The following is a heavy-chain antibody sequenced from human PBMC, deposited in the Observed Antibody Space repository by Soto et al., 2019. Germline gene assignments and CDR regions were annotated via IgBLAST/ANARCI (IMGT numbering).Heavy chain of an antibody. CDR1: GFTFSSYA. J-gene: IGHJ6*02. Sequence: EVQLLESGGGLVQPGGSLRLSCAASGFTFSSYAMSWVRQAPGKGLEWVSAISGSGGSTYYADSVKGRFTISRDNSKNTLYLQMTSLRAEDTAVYYCAKDRGGLQSYYYYGMDVWGQGTTVTVSS. V-gene: IGHV3-23*01. D-gene: IGHD4-4*01. CDR2: ISGSGGST. CDR3: AKDRGGLQSYYYYGMDV.